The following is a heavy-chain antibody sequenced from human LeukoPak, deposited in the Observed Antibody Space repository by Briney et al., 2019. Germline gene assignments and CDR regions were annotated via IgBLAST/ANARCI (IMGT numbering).Heavy chain of an antibody. J-gene: IGHJ4*02. V-gene: IGHV1-2*02. CDR2: INPNSGGT. CDR1: GYTFTGYD. D-gene: IGHD6-13*01. CDR3: ARDRWRGGSSFDY. Sequence: GASVKVSCKASGYTFTGYDMHWVRQAPGQGLEWMGWINPNSGGTNYAQKFQGRVTMTRDTSISTAYMELSRLRSDDTAVYYCARDRWRGGSSFDYWGQGTLVTVSS.